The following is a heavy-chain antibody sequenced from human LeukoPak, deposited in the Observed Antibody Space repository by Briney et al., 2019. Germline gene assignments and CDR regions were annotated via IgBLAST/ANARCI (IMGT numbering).Heavy chain of an antibody. D-gene: IGHD6-19*01. CDR2: ISGSGGST. V-gene: IGHV3-23*01. CDR3: AKDQYRDSSGWFFDY. Sequence: PGGSLRLSCAASGFTFSSYWMSWVRQAPGKGLEWVSAISGSGGSTYYADSVKGRFTISRDNSKNTLYLQMNSLRAEDTAVYYCAKDQYRDSSGWFFDYWGQGTLVTVSS. CDR1: GFTFSSYW. J-gene: IGHJ4*02.